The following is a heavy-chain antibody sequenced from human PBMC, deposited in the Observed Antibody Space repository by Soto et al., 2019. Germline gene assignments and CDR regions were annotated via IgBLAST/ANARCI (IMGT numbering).Heavy chain of an antibody. V-gene: IGHV4-59*01. J-gene: IGHJ6*02. CDR3: ARIRGYSYMDYYYYYGMDV. CDR2: IYYSGST. D-gene: IGHD5-12*01. CDR1: GGSISSYY. Sequence: PSKTLSLTCTVSGGSISSYYWSWIRQPPGKGLEWIGYIYYSGSTNYNPPLKSRVTISVDTSKNQFSLKLSSVTAADTAVYYCARIRGYSYMDYYYYYGMDVWGQGTTVTVSS.